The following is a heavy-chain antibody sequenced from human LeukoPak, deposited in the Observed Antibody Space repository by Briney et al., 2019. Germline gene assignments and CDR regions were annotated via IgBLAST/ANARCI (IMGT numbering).Heavy chain of an antibody. D-gene: IGHD4-23*01. J-gene: IGHJ6*03. CDR2: IYYSGST. CDR1: GGPISSSSYY. V-gene: IGHV4-39*07. CDR3: ARVVTGYYMDV. Sequence: SETLSLTCTVSGGPISSSSYYWGWIRQPPGKGLECIGSIYYSGSTYYNPPLKSRVTISVDTSKNQFSLKLNSVTAADTAVYYCARVVTGYYMDVWGKGTTVTVSS.